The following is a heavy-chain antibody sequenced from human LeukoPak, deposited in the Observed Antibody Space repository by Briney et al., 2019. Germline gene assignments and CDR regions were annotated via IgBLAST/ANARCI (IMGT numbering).Heavy chain of an antibody. Sequence: GGSLRLSCAASGFTFSSYAMSWVRQAPGKGLECISGFSGSGGSTYYADSVKGRFTISRDNSKNTLYLQMSSLRAEDTAVYYCAKGPVVWGVTVILKTGEKGALDYWGQGTLVTVSS. D-gene: IGHD3-10*01. J-gene: IGHJ4*02. CDR2: FSGSGGST. CDR1: GFTFSSYA. V-gene: IGHV3-23*01. CDR3: AKGPVVWGVTVILKTGEKGALDY.